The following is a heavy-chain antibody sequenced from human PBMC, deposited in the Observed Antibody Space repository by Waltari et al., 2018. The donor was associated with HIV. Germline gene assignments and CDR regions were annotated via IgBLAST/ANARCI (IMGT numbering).Heavy chain of an antibody. V-gene: IGHV4-39*01. J-gene: IGHJ4*02. Sequence: LQLQESGPGLVRPSEPLSLTCTVSGGSISGSSSYWSWIRQPPEKGLEWVGSIYYSGNTYYNPSLKSRVTMSVDTSKNQFSLKLNSLTAADTAVYYCVRREDCRSGHCPFDSWGQGTLVTVSS. CDR2: IYYSGNT. CDR3: VRREDCRSGHCPFDS. CDR1: GGSISGSSSY. D-gene: IGHD2-15*01.